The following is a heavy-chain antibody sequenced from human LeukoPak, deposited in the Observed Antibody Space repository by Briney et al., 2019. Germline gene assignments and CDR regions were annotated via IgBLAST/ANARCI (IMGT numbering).Heavy chain of an antibody. D-gene: IGHD1-14*01. Sequence: SETLSLTCTVSDGSITSYYWSWIRQPPGKGLEWIGYIYYGENTNYNPSLESRVTISVDTSKKQFSLKLTSVTAADTAVYYCARARGRWNQFDYWGQGALVTVSS. J-gene: IGHJ4*02. CDR1: DGSITSYY. CDR2: IYYGENT. CDR3: ARARGRWNQFDY. V-gene: IGHV4-59*01.